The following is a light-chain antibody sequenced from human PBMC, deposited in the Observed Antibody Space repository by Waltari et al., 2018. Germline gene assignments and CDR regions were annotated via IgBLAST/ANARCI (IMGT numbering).Light chain of an antibody. J-gene: IGLJ2*01. V-gene: IGLV2-14*03. Sequence: QSALTQPAPVSGSPGQSITTPCTGTSSYVGGYFYVSWFQHHPAKAPQLLIYDLNARPTGVSNRLSGSKSGNTASLTISGRQAEDEAKYVCSSYTTGRAHVLFGGGTELTVL. CDR3: SSYTTGRAHVL. CDR2: DLN. CDR1: SSYVGGYFY.